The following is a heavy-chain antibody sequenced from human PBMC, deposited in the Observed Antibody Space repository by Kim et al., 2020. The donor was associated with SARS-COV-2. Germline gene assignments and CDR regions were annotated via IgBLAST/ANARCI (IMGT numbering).Heavy chain of an antibody. V-gene: IGHV4-38-2*02. CDR2: IYHSGST. D-gene: IGHD1-20*01. Sequence: SETLSLTCTVSGYSISSGYYWGWIRQPPGKGLEWIGSIYHSGSTYYNPSLKSRVTISVDTSKNQFSLKLSSVTAADTAVYYCARGSGITGTLSEADYWGQGTLDTVSS. J-gene: IGHJ4*02. CDR1: GYSISSGYY. CDR3: ARGSGITGTLSEADY.